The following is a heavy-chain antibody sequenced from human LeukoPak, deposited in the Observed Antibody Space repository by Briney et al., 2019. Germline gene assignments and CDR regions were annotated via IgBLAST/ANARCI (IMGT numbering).Heavy chain of an antibody. Sequence: GASLKTSCKGSGSSFNSYWLGWMRPMPGKGLGWMGIIYPGDSDTRYSPSFQGQVTISADKSISTAYLQWSSLKASDTAMYYCLLEYSSSYGMDVWGQGTTVTVSS. CDR1: GSSFNSYW. CDR3: LLEYSSSYGMDV. J-gene: IGHJ6*02. CDR2: IYPGDSDT. V-gene: IGHV5-51*01. D-gene: IGHD6-6*01.